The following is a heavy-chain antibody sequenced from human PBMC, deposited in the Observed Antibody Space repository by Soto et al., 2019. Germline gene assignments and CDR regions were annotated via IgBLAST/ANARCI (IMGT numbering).Heavy chain of an antibody. D-gene: IGHD2-2*01. V-gene: IGHV4-34*01. J-gene: IGHJ2*01. CDR2: INHSGST. CDR3: AREGYCSSTSCYGGWSSGSWYFDL. CDR1: GGSFSGYY. Sequence: LSLTCAVYGGSFSGYYWSWIRQPPGKGLEWIGEINHSGSTNYNPSLKSRVTISVDTSKNQFSLKLSSVTAADTAVYYCAREGYCSSTSCYGGWSSGSWYFDLWGRGTLVTVSS.